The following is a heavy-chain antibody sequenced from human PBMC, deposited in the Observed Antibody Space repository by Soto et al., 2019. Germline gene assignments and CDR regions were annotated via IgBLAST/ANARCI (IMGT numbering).Heavy chain of an antibody. CDR2: IYWDDST. D-gene: IGHD6-19*01. J-gene: IGHJ2*01. CDR1: GFSVSTTALG. V-gene: IGHV2-5*02. CDR3: AHAPSVAGRNLYFGV. Sequence: QIPLKESGPTVVKPTQTLTLTCNVSGFSVSTTALGVAWIRQLPGKALEWLALIYWDDSTLYSPSLQSRPTMTSDPSKNQVVLTMTNVEPAYIATYFCAHAPSVAGRNLYFGVWGPGQLVTVSA.